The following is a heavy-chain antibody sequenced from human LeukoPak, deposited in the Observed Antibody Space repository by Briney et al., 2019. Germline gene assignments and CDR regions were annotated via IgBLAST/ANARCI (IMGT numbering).Heavy chain of an antibody. D-gene: IGHD6-19*01. CDR1: GFTFDDYV. J-gene: IGHJ5*02. V-gene: IGHV3-9*01. CDR3: ARGADTGYSSDS. Sequence: GGSLRLSCAASGFTFDDYVMHWVRQAPGKGLEWVSGITWNSDTIAYADSVKGRFTISRDNAKNTLYLQMNSLRAEDTAVYYCARGADTGYSSDSWGQGTLVTVSS. CDR2: ITWNSDTI.